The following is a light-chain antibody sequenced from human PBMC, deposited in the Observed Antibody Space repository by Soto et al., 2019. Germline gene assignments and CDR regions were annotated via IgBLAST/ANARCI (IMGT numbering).Light chain of an antibody. J-gene: IGKJ5*01. CDR1: QSLSRH. CDR2: GVS. CDR3: QQANSFPLT. V-gene: IGKV1-12*01. Sequence: DIQMTQSPSSVSASIGDRVTITCRASQSLSRHLAWYQQKAGKAPKLLIYGVSNLQSGVPSRFSGSESGTEFTLTISSLQPEDFATYYCQQANSFPLTFGQGTRLEIK.